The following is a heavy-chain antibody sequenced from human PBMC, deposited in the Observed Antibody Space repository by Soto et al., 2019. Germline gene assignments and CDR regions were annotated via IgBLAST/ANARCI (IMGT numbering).Heavy chain of an antibody. V-gene: IGHV4-61*01. Sequence: PSATLSLTCTVSGGSVSSGSYCWSWIRQPPGKGLELIGYIYDGGSTNYNPSLKSRVTISADTSKNQFSLKLSSVTAADTAVYYCAREGYSGGWPGYYFDYWGQGTLVTVSS. CDR3: AREGYSGGWPGYYFDY. J-gene: IGHJ4*02. D-gene: IGHD6-19*01. CDR2: IYDGGST. CDR1: GGSVSSGSYC.